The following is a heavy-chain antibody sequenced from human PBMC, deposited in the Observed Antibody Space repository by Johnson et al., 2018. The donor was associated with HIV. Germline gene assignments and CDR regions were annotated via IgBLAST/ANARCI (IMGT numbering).Heavy chain of an antibody. J-gene: IGHJ3*02. Sequence: VQLVESGGGLVQPGRSLRLSCAASGFTFDDYAMHWVRQAPGKGLEWVSGISWTSGSIGYADYGKGRFTISRDNAKNSLYLQMNSLRAEDTALYYCAKVTWGYSGYDTAFDIWGQGTMVTVSS. V-gene: IGHV3-9*01. CDR1: GFTFDDYA. CDR2: ISWTSGSI. D-gene: IGHD5-12*01. CDR3: AKVTWGYSGYDTAFDI.